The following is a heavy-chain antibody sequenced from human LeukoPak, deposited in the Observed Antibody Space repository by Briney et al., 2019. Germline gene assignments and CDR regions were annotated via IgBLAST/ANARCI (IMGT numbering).Heavy chain of an antibody. V-gene: IGHV1-69*06. Sequence: SVKVSCKASGGTFSSYAISWVRQAPGQGLEWMGGIIPIFGTANYAQKFQGRVTITADKSTSTAYMELSSLRSEDTAVYYCARVGGYYLDFDYWGQGTLVTVSS. CDR3: ARVGGYYLDFDY. CDR1: GGTFSSYA. J-gene: IGHJ4*02. CDR2: IIPIFGTA. D-gene: IGHD5-18*01.